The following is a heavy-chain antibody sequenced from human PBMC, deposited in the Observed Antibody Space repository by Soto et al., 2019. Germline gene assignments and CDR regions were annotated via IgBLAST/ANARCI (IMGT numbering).Heavy chain of an antibody. CDR2: IFSNDEK. CDR1: GFSLSNARMG. D-gene: IGHD3-16*02. J-gene: IGHJ3*02. Sequence: QVTLKESGPVLVKPTETLTLTCTVSGFSLSNARMGVSWIRQPPGKALGWLAHIFSNDEKSYSTSLKSRLTISKDTSKSQVVLTMTNMDPVDTAAYYCARIERAPYYDYIWGSYRYLDAFDIWGQGTMVTVSS. CDR3: ARIERAPYYDYIWGSYRYLDAFDI. V-gene: IGHV2-26*01.